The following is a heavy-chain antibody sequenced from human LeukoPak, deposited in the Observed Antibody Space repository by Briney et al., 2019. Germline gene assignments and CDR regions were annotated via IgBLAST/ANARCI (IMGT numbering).Heavy chain of an antibody. V-gene: IGHV4-39*01. CDR2: IYYSGSP. CDR3: ARLVVVGVPAPHDDSGGHPDY. Sequence: SETLSLTCTVSVGSLSSSSYYWGWIRQPPGKGLGWIGSIYYSGSPYYNPSRKSRVTISVATPKNQFSLKLAAVTPADTAGLFGARLVVVGVPAPHDDSGGHPDYWGQGTLVTVSS. CDR1: VGSLSSSSYY. J-gene: IGHJ4*02. D-gene: IGHD2-2*01.